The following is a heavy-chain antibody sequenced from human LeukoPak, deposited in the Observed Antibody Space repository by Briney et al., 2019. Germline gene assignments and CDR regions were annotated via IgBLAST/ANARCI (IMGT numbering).Heavy chain of an antibody. D-gene: IGHD1-7*01. CDR2: INPNSGGT. CDR3: ARGGFIGITGTTCRY. Sequence: ASVKVSCKASGYTFTGYYMHWVRQAPGQGLEWMGWINPNSGGTNYAQKFQGRVTMTRDTSISTAYMELSRLRSDDTAAYYCARGGFIGITGTTCRYWGQGTLVTVSS. J-gene: IGHJ4*02. V-gene: IGHV1-2*02. CDR1: GYTFTGYY.